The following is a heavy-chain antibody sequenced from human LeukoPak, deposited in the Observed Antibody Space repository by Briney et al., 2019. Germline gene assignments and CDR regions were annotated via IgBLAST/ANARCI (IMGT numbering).Heavy chain of an antibody. V-gene: IGHV4-39*01. CDR1: GGSISSSSYY. CDR3: ARRAMVTYYYYYYMDV. J-gene: IGHJ6*03. D-gene: IGHD5-18*01. Sequence: SETLSLTCTVSGGSISSSSYYWGWIRQPPGKGLEWIGSIYYSGSTYYNPSLKSRVTISVDTSKNQFSLKLSSVTAADTAVYYCARRAMVTYYYYYYMDVWGKGTTVTVSS. CDR2: IYYSGST.